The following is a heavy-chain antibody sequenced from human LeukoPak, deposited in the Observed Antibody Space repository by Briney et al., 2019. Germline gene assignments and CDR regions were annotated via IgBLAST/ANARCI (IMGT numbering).Heavy chain of an antibody. CDR2: ISSSSSYI. V-gene: IGHV3-21*01. CDR3: ARAQYSSSWFDY. J-gene: IGHJ4*02. Sequence: GGSLTLSCAASGFTFSTYNMNWVRQAPGKGLEWVSSISSSSSYIYYADSVKGRFTISRDNAKNSLYLQMNSLRAEDTAVYYCARAQYSSSWFDYWGQGMLVTVSS. D-gene: IGHD6-13*01. CDR1: GFTFSTYN.